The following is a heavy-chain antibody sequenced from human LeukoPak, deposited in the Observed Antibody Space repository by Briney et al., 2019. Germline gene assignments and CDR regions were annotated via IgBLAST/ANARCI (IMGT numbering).Heavy chain of an antibody. J-gene: IGHJ5*02. CDR2: ISSSGSTI. CDR3: ARGSYCSGGSCYRIDWFDP. D-gene: IGHD2-15*01. V-gene: IGHV3-11*01. Sequence: GGSLRLSCAASGFTFSDYYMSWIRQAPGKGLEWVSYISSSGSTIYYADSVKGRFTISRDNATNTLYMQMNSLRAEDTAVYYCARGSYCSGGSCYRIDWFDPWGQGTLVTVSS. CDR1: GFTFSDYY.